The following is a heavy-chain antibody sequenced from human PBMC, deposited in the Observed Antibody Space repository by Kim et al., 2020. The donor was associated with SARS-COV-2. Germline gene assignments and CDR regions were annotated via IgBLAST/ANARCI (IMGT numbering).Heavy chain of an antibody. J-gene: IGHJ4*02. D-gene: IGHD6-13*01. V-gene: IGHV4-34*01. CDR2: INHSGST. CDR3: ARGAAAGTPTDY. Sequence: SETLSLTCAVYGGSFSGYYWSWIRQPPGKGLEWIGEINHSGSTNYNPSLKSRVTISVDTSKNQFSLKLSSVTAADTAVYYCARGAAAGTPTDYWGQGTLV. CDR1: GGSFSGYY.